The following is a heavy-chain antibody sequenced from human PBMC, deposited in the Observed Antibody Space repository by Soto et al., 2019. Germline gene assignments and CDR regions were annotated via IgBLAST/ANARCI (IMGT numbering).Heavy chain of an antibody. Sequence: GASVKVSCKASGYTFTGYYVHWVRQAPGQGLEWMGWINPNSGDTYLAQRFQGRVTMNRDTSIGTAYMELRGLPSDDTAEYYCAKGGAIVAAGTRVYLYNAMDVWGQGTTVTVSS. J-gene: IGHJ6*02. D-gene: IGHD1-26*01. CDR2: INPNSGDT. CDR3: AKGGAIVAAGTRVYLYNAMDV. CDR1: GYTFTGYY. V-gene: IGHV1-2*02.